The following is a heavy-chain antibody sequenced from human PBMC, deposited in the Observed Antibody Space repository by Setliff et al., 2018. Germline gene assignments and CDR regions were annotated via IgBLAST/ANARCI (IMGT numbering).Heavy chain of an antibody. CDR1: GYNFITFG. CDR2: ISPYNEKT. CDR3: ARVRPCGVDCSTGVGGPYYFDH. V-gene: IGHV1-18*01. D-gene: IGHD2-21*02. Sequence: ASVKVSCKTSGYNFITFGISWVRQAPGQGLEWMGWISPYNEKTNYAEKFQGRVTMTTDTSTTTVYMEVASLRSDDTAVYYCARVRPCGVDCSTGVGGPYYFDHWGQGTLVTVSS. J-gene: IGHJ4*02.